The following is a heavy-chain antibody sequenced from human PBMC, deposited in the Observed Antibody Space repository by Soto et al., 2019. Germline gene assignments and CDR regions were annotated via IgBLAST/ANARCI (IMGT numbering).Heavy chain of an antibody. J-gene: IGHJ3*02. D-gene: IGHD3-22*01. V-gene: IGHV1-69*02. CDR1: GGTFSSYT. CDR2: IIPILGIA. CDR3: ASGQFDSSGYCYDAFDI. Sequence: QVQLVQSGAEVKKPGSSVKVSCKASGGTFSSYTISWVRQAPGQGPEWMGRIIPILGIANYAQKFQGRVTLTXXKAASTAYMELSSMRSEDTAVYYCASGQFDSSGYCYDAFDIWGQGTMVTVSS.